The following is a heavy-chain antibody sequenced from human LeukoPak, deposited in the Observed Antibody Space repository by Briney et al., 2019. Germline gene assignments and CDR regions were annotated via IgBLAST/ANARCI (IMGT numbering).Heavy chain of an antibody. CDR1: GYTFTGYY. CDR3: ARWQDIVVVPAAILAYYYGMDV. CDR2: INPNSGGT. J-gene: IGHJ6*02. Sequence: ASVKVSCKASGYTFTGYYMHWVRQAPGQGLEWMGWINPNSGGTNYAQKFQGRVTMTRDTSISTAYMELSRLRSDDTAVYYCARWQDIVVVPAAILAYYYGMDVWGQGTTVTVSS. V-gene: IGHV1-2*02. D-gene: IGHD2-2*01.